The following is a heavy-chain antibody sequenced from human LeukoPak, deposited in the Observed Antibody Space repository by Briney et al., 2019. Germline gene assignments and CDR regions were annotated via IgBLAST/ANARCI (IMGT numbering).Heavy chain of an antibody. Sequence: GGSLRLSCAASGFTFSSYSMNWVRQAPGKGLEWVSSISSSSSYIYYADSVKGRFTISRDNAKNSLYLQMNSLRAEDTAVYYCAKSDFWSGYYMSWYFDLWGRGTLVTVSS. CDR1: GFTFSSYS. CDR2: ISSSSSYI. CDR3: AKSDFWSGYYMSWYFDL. D-gene: IGHD3-3*01. J-gene: IGHJ2*01. V-gene: IGHV3-21*01.